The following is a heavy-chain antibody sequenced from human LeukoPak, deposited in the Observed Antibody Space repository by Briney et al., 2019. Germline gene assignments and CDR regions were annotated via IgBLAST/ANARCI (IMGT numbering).Heavy chain of an antibody. J-gene: IGHJ4*02. Sequence: PSETLSLTCAVSGGSISSGGYSWSWIRQPPGKGLEGIGYIYHSGSTYYNPSLKSRVTISVDRSKNQFSLKLSSVTAADTAVYYCASSIPGGYYFDYWGQGTLVTVSS. CDR3: ASSIPGGYYFDY. CDR1: GGSISSGGYS. D-gene: IGHD3-10*01. CDR2: IYHSGST. V-gene: IGHV4-30-2*01.